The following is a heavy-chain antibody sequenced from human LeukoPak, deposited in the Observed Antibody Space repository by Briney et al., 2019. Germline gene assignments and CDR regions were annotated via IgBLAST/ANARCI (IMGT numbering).Heavy chain of an antibody. CDR1: RFTYNNAQ. J-gene: IGHJ4*02. CDR3: STVLRWELTRVF. D-gene: IGHD1-26*01. CDR2: TRSRRDGGTA. Sequence: GVSLTLSCAASRFTYNNAQMRGLRQAPGKAREGVGRTRSRRDGGTASYPAPVKGRLTISRDDSQNTLNLQIDSLGTGCTAVYFCSTVLRWELTRVFWGEGTLVTVSP. V-gene: IGHV3-15*01.